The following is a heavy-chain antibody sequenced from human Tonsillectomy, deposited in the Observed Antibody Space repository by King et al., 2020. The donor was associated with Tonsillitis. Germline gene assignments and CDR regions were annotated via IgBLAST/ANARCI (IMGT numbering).Heavy chain of an antibody. V-gene: IGHV3-23*04. J-gene: IGHJ6*03. CDR1: GFTFSSFA. Sequence: EVQLVESGGGLVQPGGSLRLSCAASGFTFSSFAMTWVRQAPGKGLEWVSSISDSAGGTYYADSINGRFTISRDNSKNTLYLQVNGLRAEDQAVYYCAKLLRSGYHLYYMDVWGKGTTVTVSS. D-gene: IGHD3-3*01. CDR3: AKLLRSGYHLYYMDV. CDR2: ISDSAGGT.